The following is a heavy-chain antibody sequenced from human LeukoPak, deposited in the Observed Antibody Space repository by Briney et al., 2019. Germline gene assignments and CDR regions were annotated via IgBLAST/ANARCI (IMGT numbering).Heavy chain of an antibody. CDR3: ARYGGGYYYIIDY. J-gene: IGHJ4*02. D-gene: IGHD3-22*01. CDR1: GFTFSDYY. V-gene: IGHV3-11*06. CDR2: ISSSSTYT. Sequence: PGGSLRLSCAASGFTFSDYYVSWIRQAPGKGLEWVSYISSSSTYTNYADSVKGRFTISGDNAKNSLYLQMNSLRAEDTAVYYCARYGGGYYYIIDYWGQGTLVTVSS.